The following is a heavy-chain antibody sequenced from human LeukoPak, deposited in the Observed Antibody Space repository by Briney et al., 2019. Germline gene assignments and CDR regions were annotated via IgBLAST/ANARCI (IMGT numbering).Heavy chain of an antibody. CDR3: ARSPRALAASRYDH. Sequence: SETLSLTCAVYGGSFSGYFWTWIRQSPGQGLEWIGEINHSGSTNYNPSLKSRVTISVDTSKNQFSLKLSSVTAADTAVYYCARSPRALAASRYDHWGRGTLVTVSS. J-gene: IGHJ4*02. CDR1: GGSFSGYF. D-gene: IGHD6-6*01. V-gene: IGHV4-34*01. CDR2: INHSGST.